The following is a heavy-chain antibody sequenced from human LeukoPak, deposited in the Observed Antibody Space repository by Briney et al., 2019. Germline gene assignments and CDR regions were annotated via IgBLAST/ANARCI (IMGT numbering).Heavy chain of an antibody. CDR1: GFTFDDYA. V-gene: IGHV3-9*01. CDR3: AKDRSPYYYGSGSYSDY. Sequence: PGGSLRLSCAASGFTFDDYAMHWVRQAPGTGLEWVSGISWNSGSIGYADSVRGRFTISRDNAKNSLYLQMNSLRAEDTALYYCAKDRSPYYYGSGSYSDYWGQGTLVTVSS. CDR2: ISWNSGSI. D-gene: IGHD3-10*01. J-gene: IGHJ4*02.